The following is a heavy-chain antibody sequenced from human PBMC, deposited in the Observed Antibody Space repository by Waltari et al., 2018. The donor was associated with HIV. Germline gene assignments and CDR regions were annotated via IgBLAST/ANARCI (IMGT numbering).Heavy chain of an antibody. Sequence: QVQTGAVEGGLLKPGGTLRLPCAASGVSFRRYYMRWIRLAPGKGLEWISYIDKSGRTIQYADSVKGRFTISRDNAKNSLYLQMNSLRGEDTAIYYCAREDSRYQLLGKIDFWGQGTLVTVSS. CDR3: AREDSRYQLLGKIDF. CDR1: GVSFRRYY. CDR2: IDKSGRTI. D-gene: IGHD2-2*01. V-gene: IGHV3-11*04. J-gene: IGHJ4*02.